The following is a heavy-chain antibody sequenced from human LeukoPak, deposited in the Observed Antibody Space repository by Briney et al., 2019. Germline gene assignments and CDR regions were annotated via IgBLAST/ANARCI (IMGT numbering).Heavy chain of an antibody. Sequence: ASVKVSCKASGYTFTSYGISWVRQAPGQGLEWMGWNSAYNGNTNYAQKLQGRVTMTTDTSTSTAYMELRSLRSDDTAVYYCARDPAPYSSSWYALHFDYWGQGTLVTVSS. CDR2: NSAYNGNT. CDR1: GYTFTSYG. CDR3: ARDPAPYSSSWYALHFDY. V-gene: IGHV1-18*01. J-gene: IGHJ4*02. D-gene: IGHD6-13*01.